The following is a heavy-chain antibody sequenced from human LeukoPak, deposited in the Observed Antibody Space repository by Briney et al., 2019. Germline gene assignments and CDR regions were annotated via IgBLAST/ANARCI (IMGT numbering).Heavy chain of an antibody. CDR1: GYTFTGYY. CDR3: ARDRGAAAGIFDY. CDR2: INPNSGGT. Sequence: ASVKVSCKASGYTFTGYYMHWVRQAPGQGLEWMGWINPNSGGTNYAQKFQGRVTMTRDTSISTAYMEPSRLRSDDTAVYYCARDRGAAAGIFDYWGQGTLVTVSS. J-gene: IGHJ4*02. V-gene: IGHV1-2*02. D-gene: IGHD6-13*01.